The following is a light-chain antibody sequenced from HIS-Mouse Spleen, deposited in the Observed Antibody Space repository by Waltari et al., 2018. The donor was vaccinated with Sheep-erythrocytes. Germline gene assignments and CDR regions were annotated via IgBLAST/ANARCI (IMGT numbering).Light chain of an antibody. J-gene: IGLJ1*01. Sequence: QSALTQPRSVSGSPGQSVTIPCTGTSSDVGCYNYVSGYQQPPGKAPKRMIYDVSKRPSGVPDRFSGSKSGNTASLTISGLQAEDEADYYCCSYAGSYNHVFATGTKVTVL. CDR3: CSYAGSYNHV. CDR2: DVS. V-gene: IGLV2-11*01. CDR1: SSDVGCYNY.